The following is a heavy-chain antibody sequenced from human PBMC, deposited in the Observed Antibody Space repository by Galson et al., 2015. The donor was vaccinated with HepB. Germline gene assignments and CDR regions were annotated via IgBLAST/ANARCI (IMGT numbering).Heavy chain of an antibody. CDR1: GGSISSGGTY. CDR3: ARLRQGVTPQGVSSYYFDS. D-gene: IGHD4-23*01. Sequence: TLSLTCTVSGGSISSGGTYWSWIRQHPGKGLEWIGYVHYSGNSYYNPSLRSRVTISVDTSENQFSLKLTSVPAADTAVYYCARLRQGVTPQGVSSYYFDSWGRGALVTVSS. V-gene: IGHV4-31*03. J-gene: IGHJ4*02. CDR2: VHYSGNS.